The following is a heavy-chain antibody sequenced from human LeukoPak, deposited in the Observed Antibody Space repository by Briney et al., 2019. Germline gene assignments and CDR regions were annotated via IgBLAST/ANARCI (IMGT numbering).Heavy chain of an antibody. D-gene: IGHD3-10*01. V-gene: IGHV4-4*07. CDR1: GGSISSYY. J-gene: IGHJ4*02. Sequence: SETLSLTCTVSGGSISSYYWSWIRQPAGKGLEWIGRIYTSGSTNYNPSLKSRVTMSVDTSKNQFSLKLSSVTAADTAVYYCATDRSVTMVVDYWGQGTLVTVSS. CDR3: ATDRSVTMVVDY. CDR2: IYTSGST.